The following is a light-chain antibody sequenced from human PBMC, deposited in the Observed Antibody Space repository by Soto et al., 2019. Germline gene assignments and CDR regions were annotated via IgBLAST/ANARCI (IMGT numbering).Light chain of an antibody. CDR2: AAS. Sequence: DIQLTQSPSFLSASVGDRVTITCRASQGISTYLAWYQQIPGKAPKLLIYAASTLQSGVPSRFSGSGSGTEFTLTISSLHPEDFATYYCQQLNRYPLFGQGTKLEIK. J-gene: IGKJ2*01. V-gene: IGKV1-9*01. CDR3: QQLNRYPL. CDR1: QGISTY.